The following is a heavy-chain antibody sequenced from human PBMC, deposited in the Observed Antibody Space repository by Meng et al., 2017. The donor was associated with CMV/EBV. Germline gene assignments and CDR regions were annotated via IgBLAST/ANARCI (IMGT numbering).Heavy chain of an antibody. CDR2: VNSNNDAT. Sequence: QVQLVQSGAEMKKPGASVKVSCTTSGFTFSDYYIHWVRQAPGQGLEWMGWVNSNNDATNYARKFQGRVPMTRDTSISTAHMELSRLMSDDTAVYYCVRSSGWSLFDYWGQGTLVTVFS. CDR3: VRSSGWSLFDY. D-gene: IGHD6-19*01. CDR1: GFTFSDYY. V-gene: IGHV1-2*02. J-gene: IGHJ4*02.